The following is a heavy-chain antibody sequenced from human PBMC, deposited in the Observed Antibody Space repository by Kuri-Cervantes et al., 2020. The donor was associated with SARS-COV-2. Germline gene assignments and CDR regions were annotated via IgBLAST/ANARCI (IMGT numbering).Heavy chain of an antibody. Sequence: SVKVSCKTSGGSFSSYAISWVRQAPGQGLEWMGRIIPIVGVPNYAQNFQGRVTITADTTTSTAYVELSSLRSEDTAVYHCARETSRTSGTGYYFDYWGQGTLVTVSS. V-gene: IGHV1-69*04. J-gene: IGHJ4*02. D-gene: IGHD6-19*01. CDR1: GGSFSSYA. CDR2: IIPIVGVP. CDR3: ARETSRTSGTGYYFDY.